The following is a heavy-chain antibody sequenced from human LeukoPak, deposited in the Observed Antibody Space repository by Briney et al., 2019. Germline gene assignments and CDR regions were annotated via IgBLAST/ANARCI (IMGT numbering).Heavy chain of an antibody. CDR2: IKNDGNKK. V-gene: IGHV3-7*01. CDR3: ASLNNDDY. CDR1: GFTFSNYW. D-gene: IGHD1-1*01. J-gene: IGHJ4*02. Sequence: PGGSLRLSCAASGFTFSNYWMSWVRQAPGKGLEWVANIKNDGNKKYYVDSVKGRFTISRDNAKNSLYLQMNSLRVEDTAVYYCASLNNDDYWGQGTLVTVPS.